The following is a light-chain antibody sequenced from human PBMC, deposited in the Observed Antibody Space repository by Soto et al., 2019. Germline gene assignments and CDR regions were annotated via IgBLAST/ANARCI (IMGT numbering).Light chain of an antibody. V-gene: IGKV3-20*01. Sequence: EIVLTQSPGTLSLSPGEEATLSCRASQSVDSNYLAWYQQKPGQTPRLISYGASGRADGIPHRFSGSGFGTDFTLTISKVDPEDFAVYYCQQYGTPRSVTFRQVTRLEIK. CDR2: GAS. CDR1: QSVDSNY. J-gene: IGKJ5*01. CDR3: QQYGTPRSVT.